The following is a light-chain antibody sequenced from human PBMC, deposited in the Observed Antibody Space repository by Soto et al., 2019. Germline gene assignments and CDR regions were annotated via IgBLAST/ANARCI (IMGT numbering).Light chain of an antibody. V-gene: IGLV1-47*01. Sequence: QSVLTQPPSASGTPGQRVTISCSGSNSNIGNKYVYWYQQLPGTAPKLVMYRNNHRPSGVPDRFSGSKSGTSASLAISGLRSEDEADYYCAVWDDGVGGPAFGGGTKLTVL. CDR2: RNN. CDR3: AVWDDGVGGPA. CDR1: NSNIGNKY. J-gene: IGLJ2*01.